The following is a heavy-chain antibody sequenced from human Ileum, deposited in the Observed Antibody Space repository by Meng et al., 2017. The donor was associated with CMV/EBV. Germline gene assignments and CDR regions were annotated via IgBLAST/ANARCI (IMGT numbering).Heavy chain of an antibody. CDR3: AKTYCGTTSCSTPYYYFGLDV. J-gene: IGHJ6*02. CDR2: IRANAGGT. D-gene: IGHD2-2*02. Sequence: GGSLRLSCDASGFSFSNFAMVWVRLAPGKGLEWVSGIRANAGGTYYADSVKGRFTISRDNSKNTLYLQMNSLRAEDTATFYCAKTYCGTTSCSTPYYYFGLDVWGQGTTVTVSS. CDR1: GFSFSNFA. V-gene: IGHV3-23*01.